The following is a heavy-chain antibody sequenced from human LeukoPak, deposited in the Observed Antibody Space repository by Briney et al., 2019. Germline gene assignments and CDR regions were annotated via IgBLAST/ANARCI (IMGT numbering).Heavy chain of an antibody. J-gene: IGHJ4*02. CDR3: ARKYSSSTLDY. V-gene: IGHV3-11*06. CDR2: ISGIGTYT. CDR1: DFTFSDYY. D-gene: IGHD6-6*01. Sequence: GGSLRLSCAASDFTFSDYYMSWIRQAPGKGLEWVSYISGIGTYTNYADSVKGRFNISRDNAKNSLYLQMNSLRAEDTAVYYCARKYSSSTLDYWGQGILVTVSS.